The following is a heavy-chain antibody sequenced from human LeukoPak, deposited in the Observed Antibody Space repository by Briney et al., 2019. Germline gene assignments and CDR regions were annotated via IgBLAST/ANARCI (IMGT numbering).Heavy chain of an antibody. J-gene: IGHJ4*02. CDR2: IYFTGNT. CDR1: GGSISSDTYF. Sequence: PSETLSLTCTVSGGSISSDTYFWGWIRQPPGKGLEWIANIYFTGNTYYNPSLKSRATIPVDTSKNQFSLTLSSVTAADTAVYYCASEAHRGGGFDSWGQGTQVTVSS. V-gene: IGHV4-39*01. D-gene: IGHD3-16*01. CDR3: ASEAHRGGGFDS.